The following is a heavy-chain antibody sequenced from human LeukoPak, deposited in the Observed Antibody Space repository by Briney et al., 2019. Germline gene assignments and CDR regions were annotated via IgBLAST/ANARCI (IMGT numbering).Heavy chain of an antibody. J-gene: IGHJ4*02. CDR3: ARGPDFWSGYPRY. CDR1: GGSFSGYY. D-gene: IGHD3-3*01. V-gene: IGHV4-34*01. Sequence: SETLSLTRAVYGGSFSGYYWSWIRQPPGKGLEWIGEINHSGSTNYNPSLKSRVTISVDTSKNQFSLKLSSVTAADTAVYYCARGPDFWSGYPRYWGQGTLVTVSS. CDR2: INHSGST.